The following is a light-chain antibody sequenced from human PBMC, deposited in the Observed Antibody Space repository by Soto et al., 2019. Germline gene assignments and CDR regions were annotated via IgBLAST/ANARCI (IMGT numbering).Light chain of an antibody. V-gene: IGKV3-20*01. CDR3: QQYGSSPLT. CDR1: QSVGHN. CDR2: GAS. J-gene: IGKJ4*01. Sequence: TQCLATLSLSNGYRCTLSCRASQSVGHNLAWYQQKPGQAPRLLIYGASSRATGIPDRFSGSGSGTDFTLTISRLEPEDFAVYYCQQYGSSPLTFGGGAKVDIK.